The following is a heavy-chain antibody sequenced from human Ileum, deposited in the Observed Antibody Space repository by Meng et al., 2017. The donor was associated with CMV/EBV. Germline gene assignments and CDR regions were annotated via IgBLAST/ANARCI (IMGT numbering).Heavy chain of an antibody. Sequence: GGSLRLSCSASGFTFSAYGMNWVRQAPGKGLDWVSLISGSTPYIYFADSVRGRFTVSRDDAKNSLYLQMNNLRAEDTGVYYCSRGVFDSWGQGLLVTVSS. D-gene: IGHD2-8*01. CDR1: GFTFSAYG. CDR3: SRGVFDS. J-gene: IGHJ5*01. V-gene: IGHV3-21*01. CDR2: ISGSTPYI.